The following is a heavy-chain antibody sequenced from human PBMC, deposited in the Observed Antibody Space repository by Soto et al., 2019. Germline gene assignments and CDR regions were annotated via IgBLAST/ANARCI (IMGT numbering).Heavy chain of an antibody. Sequence: ASVKVSCKATGYSFTSYSIHWVRQAPGQGLEWMGRISPSDASTNYAQKFQGRVTMTRDTSTSIVNMELSSLRSEDTAVYYCVSGFCGSTCYIFDYWGQETLLSVSS. CDR3: VSGFCGSTCYIFDY. D-gene: IGHD2-15*01. J-gene: IGHJ4*01. CDR1: GYSFTSYS. V-gene: IGHV1-46*01. CDR2: ISPSDAST.